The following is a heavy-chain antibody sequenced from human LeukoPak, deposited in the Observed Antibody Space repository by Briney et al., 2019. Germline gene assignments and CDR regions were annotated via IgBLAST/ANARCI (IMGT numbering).Heavy chain of an antibody. D-gene: IGHD4-11*01. CDR3: ASASKIGY. CDR1: GFTFSSYA. V-gene: IGHV3-30-3*01. CDR2: ISYDGSNK. J-gene: IGHJ4*02. Sequence: PGGSLRLSCAASGFTFSSYAMHWVRQAPGKGLEWVAIISYDGSNKYYADSVKGRFTISRDNSKNTLYLQMNSLRAEDTAVYYCASASKIGYWGQGTLVTVSS.